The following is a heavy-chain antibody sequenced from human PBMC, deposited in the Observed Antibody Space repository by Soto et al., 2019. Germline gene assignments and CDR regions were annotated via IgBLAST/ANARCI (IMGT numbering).Heavy chain of an antibody. CDR1: GYSFTSYW. J-gene: IGHJ6*02. Sequence: GESLKISCKGSGYSFTSYWIGWVRQMPGRGLEWMGIIYAGDSETRYSPSFQGQVTISVDKSINTAYLQWNSLKASDTAMYYCARNTAMEYYYYGMDVWGQGTTVTVSS. CDR2: IYAGDSET. V-gene: IGHV5-51*01. CDR3: ARNTAMEYYYYGMDV. D-gene: IGHD5-18*01.